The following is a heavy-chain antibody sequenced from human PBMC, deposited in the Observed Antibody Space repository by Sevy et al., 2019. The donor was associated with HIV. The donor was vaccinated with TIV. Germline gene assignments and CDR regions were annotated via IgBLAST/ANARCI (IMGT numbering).Heavy chain of an antibody. J-gene: IGHJ4*02. Sequence: ASVKVSCKVSGYIFTELSMHWVRQAPGKGLEWMGGFDPEDGETIYAQKFQGRVTMTEDTSTDTAYMDLSSLRFEDTAVYYCATDSVLLKGRYYDSSGYYLHYWGQGTLVTVSS. CDR2: FDPEDGET. V-gene: IGHV1-24*01. D-gene: IGHD3-22*01. CDR1: GYIFTELS. CDR3: ATDSVLLKGRYYDSSGYYLHY.